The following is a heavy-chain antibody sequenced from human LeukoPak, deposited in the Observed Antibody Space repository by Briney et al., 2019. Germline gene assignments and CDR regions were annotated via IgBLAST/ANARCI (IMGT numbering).Heavy chain of an antibody. CDR3: AKAPVTTCSGAYCYPFDY. J-gene: IGHJ4*02. CDR1: GFTFSSYG. Sequence: GGSLRLSCAASGFTFSSYGMSWVRQAPGKGLEWVSAISGSGGSTYYADSVKGRFTISRDNSKNTLYLQMNSLRAEDTAVYYCAKAPVTTCSGAYCYPFDYWGQGILVTVSS. D-gene: IGHD2-21*01. V-gene: IGHV3-23*01. CDR2: ISGSGGST.